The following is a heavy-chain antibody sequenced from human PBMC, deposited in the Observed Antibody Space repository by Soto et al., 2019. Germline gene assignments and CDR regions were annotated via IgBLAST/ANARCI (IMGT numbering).Heavy chain of an antibody. CDR2: ISWNSGSI. D-gene: IGHD6-13*01. J-gene: IGHJ6*04. Sequence: EVQLVESGGGLVQPGRSLRLSCAASGFTFDDYAMHWVRQAPGKGLEWVSGISWNSGSIGYEDSVKGRFTISRDNAKNSLYLQRNSLRAEDTALYYCAKEVIVAAAGSHYYDGMEVWGGGTTVTVSS. V-gene: IGHV3-9*01. CDR1: GFTFDDYA. CDR3: AKEVIVAAAGSHYYDGMEV.